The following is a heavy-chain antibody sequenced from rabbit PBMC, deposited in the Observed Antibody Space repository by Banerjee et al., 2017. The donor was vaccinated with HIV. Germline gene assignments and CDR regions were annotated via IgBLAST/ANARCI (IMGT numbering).Heavy chain of an antibody. CDR2: IVTGGSGST. V-gene: IGHV1S40*01. CDR3: ARDNNDGSYFWFNL. D-gene: IGHD5-1*01. CDR1: GFSFSSSYY. J-gene: IGHJ4*01. Sequence: QSLEESGGDLAKPGASLTLTCTASGFSFSSSYYMCWVRQAPGKGLEWIGCIVTGGSGSTNYASWAKGRFTISKTSSTTLTLQMTSLTAADTATYFCARDNNDGSYFWFNLWGPGTLVTVS.